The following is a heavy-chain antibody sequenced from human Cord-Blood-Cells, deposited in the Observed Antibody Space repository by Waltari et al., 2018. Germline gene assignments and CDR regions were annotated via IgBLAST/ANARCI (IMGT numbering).Heavy chain of an antibody. Sequence: EVQLLESGGGLVQPGGSLRLSCAASGFTFSSYAMSWVRQAPGKGLEWVSAISGSGGSKYYADSVKGRFTISRDNSKNTLYLQMNSLRAEDTAVYYCAKMGDYDFWSGYYAFDIWGQGTMVTVSS. V-gene: IGHV3-23*01. CDR3: AKMGDYDFWSGYYAFDI. D-gene: IGHD3-3*01. CDR2: ISGSGGSK. CDR1: GFTFSSYA. J-gene: IGHJ3*02.